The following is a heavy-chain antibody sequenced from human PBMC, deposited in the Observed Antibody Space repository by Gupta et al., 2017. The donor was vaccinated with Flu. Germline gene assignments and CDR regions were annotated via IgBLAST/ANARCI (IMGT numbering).Heavy chain of an antibody. CDR1: GITFDDYT. J-gene: IGHJ6*02. D-gene: IGHD2-2*01. Sequence: VQLVESGGGLVQPGRSLRLSCATPGITFDDYTMHWVRQAPGKGLEWVAGVSWDSDVTDYADSGLGRFTISRDNGKNSLYLQMTDLRAGDTALYYCAASCSSTRCYVSRYNYAMDLWGQGTKGSVSS. CDR2: VSWDSDVT. V-gene: IGHV3-9*01. CDR3: AASCSSTRCYVSRYNYAMDL.